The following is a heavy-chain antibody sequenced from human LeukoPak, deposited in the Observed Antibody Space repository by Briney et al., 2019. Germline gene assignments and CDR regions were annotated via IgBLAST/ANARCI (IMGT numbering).Heavy chain of an antibody. CDR2: IRYDGNNK. V-gene: IGHV3-30*02. D-gene: IGHD7-27*01. J-gene: IGHJ4*02. CDR3: AQDCRVAWGCWGDY. Sequence: PGGALILSCAASGCTFISYGRHGVLQALGKGLQGVAFIRYDGNNKYYSDPVKGRLVISRDNSKNSLYLQMKSLRAEDTAVYYCAQDCRVAWGCWGDYWGQGTLVTVSS. CDR1: GCTFISYG.